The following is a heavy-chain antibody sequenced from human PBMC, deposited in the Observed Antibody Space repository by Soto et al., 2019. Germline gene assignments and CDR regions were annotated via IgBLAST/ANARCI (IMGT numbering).Heavy chain of an antibody. CDR3: ARGRASGSYYLLDY. V-gene: IGHV1-8*01. CDR2: INPNSGNI. Sequence: GSVKVSFKASGEPFTTYEVNWVREATGHGLEWIGWINPNSGNIGYAQRFHGRVTMTRYTAIRTAYMELSSLRSDDTAVYYCARGRASGSYYLLDYWGQGTLVTVSS. CDR1: GEPFTTYE. J-gene: IGHJ4*02. D-gene: IGHD3-10*01.